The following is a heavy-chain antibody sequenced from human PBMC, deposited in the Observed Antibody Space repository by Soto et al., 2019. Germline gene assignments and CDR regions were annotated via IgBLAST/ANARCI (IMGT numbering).Heavy chain of an antibody. J-gene: IGHJ4*02. CDR3: VRDFLRGVLSGYTNLYFDY. Sequence: ASVKVSCKASGYTFTSYGISWVRQAPGQGLEWMGWISAYNGITNYAQKHQGRVTMTTDTSTSTAFMELRSLRSDDTAVYYCVRDFLRGVLSGYTNLYFDYWGQGTLVTVSS. V-gene: IGHV1-18*01. CDR2: ISAYNGIT. CDR1: GYTFTSYG. D-gene: IGHD3-22*01.